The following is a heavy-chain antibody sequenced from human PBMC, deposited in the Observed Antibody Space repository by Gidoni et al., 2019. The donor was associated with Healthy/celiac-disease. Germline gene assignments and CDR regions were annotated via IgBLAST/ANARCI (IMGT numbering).Heavy chain of an antibody. CDR2: IIPIFGTA. V-gene: IGHV1-69*01. CDR3: ARGGYSSGWFSRGTPFDY. Sequence: QVQLVQSGAEVKKPGAAVKVSGKAAGGTVSSYANSWVRQAPGQGLEWMGGIIPIFGTANYAQKFQCRVTIPAAESTRTAYMELSSLRSEDTAVYYCARGGYSSGWFSRGTPFDYWGQGTLVTVSS. D-gene: IGHD6-19*01. CDR1: GGTVSSYA. J-gene: IGHJ4*02.